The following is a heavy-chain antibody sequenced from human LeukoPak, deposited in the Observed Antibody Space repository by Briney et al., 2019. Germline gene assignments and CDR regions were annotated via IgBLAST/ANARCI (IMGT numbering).Heavy chain of an antibody. D-gene: IGHD1-26*01. CDR1: GGSISSSSYY. CDR3: ARVVGAALYYFDY. V-gene: IGHV4-39*07. Sequence: SETLSLTCTVSGGSISSSSYYWGWIRQPPGKGLEWIGSIYYSGSTYYNPSLKNRVTISVDASKNQFSLKLTSVTAADTAVYYCARVVGAALYYFDYWGQGTLVTVSS. J-gene: IGHJ4*02. CDR2: IYYSGST.